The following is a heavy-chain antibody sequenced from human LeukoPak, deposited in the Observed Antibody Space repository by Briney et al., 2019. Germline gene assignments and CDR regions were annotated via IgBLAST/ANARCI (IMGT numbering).Heavy chain of an antibody. J-gene: IGHJ4*02. CDR2: IYYSGNT. D-gene: IGHD3-22*01. CDR1: GGSISSSSYC. Sequence: PSETLSLTCTVSGGSISSSSYCWGWIRQPPGKGLEWIGSIYYSGNTYYNPSLKSRVTISVDTSKNQFSLKLSSVTAADTAVYYCAREDRYYDSSVYEDYWGQGTLVTVSS. CDR3: AREDRYYDSSVYEDY. V-gene: IGHV4-39*07.